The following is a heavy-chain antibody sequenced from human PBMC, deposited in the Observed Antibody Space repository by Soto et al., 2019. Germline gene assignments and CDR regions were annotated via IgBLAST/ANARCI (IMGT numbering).Heavy chain of an antibody. J-gene: IGHJ2*01. Sequence: QVQLQESGPGLVKPSQTLSLTCTVSGGSISSGGYYWSWIRQHPGKGLELIGSIYYSGSTHYNPSIKSRVTISVDTSKNQFSLELTSVTAADTAVYYCATLYIPGWYFDLWGRGTLVTVSS. CDR1: GGSISSGGYY. D-gene: IGHD2-2*02. V-gene: IGHV4-30-4*08. CDR2: IYYSGST. CDR3: ATLYIPGWYFDL.